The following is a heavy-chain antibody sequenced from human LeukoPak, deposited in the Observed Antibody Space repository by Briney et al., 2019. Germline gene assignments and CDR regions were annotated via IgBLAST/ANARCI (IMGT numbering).Heavy chain of an antibody. V-gene: IGHV4-31*03. CDR1: GVSISRGGYY. CDR2: IYYSGST. CDR3: ARELRYCSSTSCSILDY. D-gene: IGHD2-2*01. J-gene: IGHJ4*02. Sequence: SETLSLTCTVSGVSISRGGYYWSWIRQHPGKGLDWIGYIYYSGSTYYNPSLKSRVNISVDTYKNQFSLKLSSVTAADTDVYYCARELRYCSSTSCSILDYWGQGTLVTVSS.